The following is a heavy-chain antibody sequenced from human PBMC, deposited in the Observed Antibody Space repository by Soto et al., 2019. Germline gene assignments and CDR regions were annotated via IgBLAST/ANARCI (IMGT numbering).Heavy chain of an antibody. V-gene: IGHV3-30*18. CDR1: GFTFSSYG. CDR2: ISYDGSNK. CDR3: AKDLGGYPLYYFDY. Sequence: QVQLVESGGGVVQPGRSLRLSCAASGFTFSSYGMHWVRQAPGKGLEWVAVISYDGSNKYYADSVKGRFTISRDNSKNTMYLQMNSLIAEDTAVYYCAKDLGGYPLYYFDYWGQGTLVTVP. J-gene: IGHJ4*02. D-gene: IGHD3-16*02.